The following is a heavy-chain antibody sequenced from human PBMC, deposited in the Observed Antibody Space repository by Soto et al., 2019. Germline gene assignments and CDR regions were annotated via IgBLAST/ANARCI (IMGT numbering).Heavy chain of an antibody. CDR3: ARGLYSRGY. Sequence: PGDSLKISCVVSGFTFSSNWMYWVRQAPGKGLEWLANIKYDGSEKYYGDSVKGRFAISRDNAKNSLYLQMNSLSVDDTAVYYCARGLYSRGYWGQGTLVNVSS. J-gene: IGHJ4*02. V-gene: IGHV3-7*03. D-gene: IGHD3-16*01. CDR2: IKYDGSEK. CDR1: GFTFSSNW.